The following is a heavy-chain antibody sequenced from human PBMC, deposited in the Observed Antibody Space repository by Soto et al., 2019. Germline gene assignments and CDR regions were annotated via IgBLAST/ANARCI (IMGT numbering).Heavy chain of an antibody. D-gene: IGHD5-12*01. Sequence: NPSETLSLTCTVSGGSISSYYWSWIRQPPGKGLEWIGYIYYSGSTNYNPSLKSRVTISVDTSKNQFSLKLSSVTAADTAVYYCARGMARSGHTFDYWGQGTLVTVSS. J-gene: IGHJ4*02. CDR3: ARGMARSGHTFDY. CDR2: IYYSGST. V-gene: IGHV4-59*08. CDR1: GGSISSYY.